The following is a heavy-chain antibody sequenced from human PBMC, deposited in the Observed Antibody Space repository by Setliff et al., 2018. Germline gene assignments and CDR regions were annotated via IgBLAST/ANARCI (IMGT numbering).Heavy chain of an antibody. CDR3: RLWFEETSRDY. V-gene: IGHV3-23*01. CDR2: IIGSGIST. CDR1: GFSFSSYA. Sequence: GGSLRLSCAASGFSFSSYAMSWVRQAPGKGLEWVSSIIGSGISTYYADSVQGRFTISRDNSKNTLYLQMNSLRAEDTAVYYCRLWFEETSRDYWGQGTLVTVSS. J-gene: IGHJ4*02. D-gene: IGHD3-10*01.